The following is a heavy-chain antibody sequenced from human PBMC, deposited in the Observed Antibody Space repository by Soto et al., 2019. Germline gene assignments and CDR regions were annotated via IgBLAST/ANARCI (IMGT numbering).Heavy chain of an antibody. CDR1: GGSFSGYY. CDR2: INHSGST. D-gene: IGHD6-6*01. V-gene: IGHV4-34*01. CDR3: ERQRDSSSSRYNFDH. J-gene: IGHJ4*02. Sequence: SETLSLTCAVYGGSFSGYYWSWIRQPPGKGLEWIGEINHSGSTNYNPSLKSRVTISVDTAKNQFSLKLSSVTAADTAVYYCERQRDSSSSRYNFDHWGQGTLVHVYS.